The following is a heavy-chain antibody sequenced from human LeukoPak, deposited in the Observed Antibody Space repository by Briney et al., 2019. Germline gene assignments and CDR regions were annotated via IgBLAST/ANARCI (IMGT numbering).Heavy chain of an antibody. D-gene: IGHD2-15*01. CDR1: GFNFNMFA. Sequence: GGSLRLSCTVTGFNFNMFAMHWVRQAPGKGLEWVSGLSRRGTTTNYADSVKGRFTISRDRSQNTMFLQLNSLRPEDTAVYYCAKEQRIRHCSEGVCMEGYYFDYWGQGTLVTVSS. V-gene: IGHV3-23*01. J-gene: IGHJ4*02. CDR3: AKEQRIRHCSEGVCMEGYYFDY. CDR2: LSRRGTTT.